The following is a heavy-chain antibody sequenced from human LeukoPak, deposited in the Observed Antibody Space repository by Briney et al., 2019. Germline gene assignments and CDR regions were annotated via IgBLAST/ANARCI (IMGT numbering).Heavy chain of an antibody. V-gene: IGHV1-69*01. D-gene: IGHD2-15*01. CDR3: ASGPIYCSGGSCHQHYFDY. CDR2: IIPIFGTA. Sequence: GASVKVSCKASGGTFSSYAISWVRQAPGQGLEWMGGIIPIFGTANYAQKFQGRVTITADESTSTAYMELSSLRSEDTAVYYCASGPIYCSGGSCHQHYFDYWGQGTLVTVSS. CDR1: GGTFSSYA. J-gene: IGHJ4*02.